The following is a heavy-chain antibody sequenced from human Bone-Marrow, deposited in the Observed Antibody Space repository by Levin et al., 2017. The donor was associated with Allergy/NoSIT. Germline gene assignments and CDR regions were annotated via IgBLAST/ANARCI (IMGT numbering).Heavy chain of an antibody. V-gene: IGHV1-8*01. CDR2: IHPKSGRT. J-gene: IGHJ6*02. CDR1: GSTFSTND. D-gene: IGHD3-16*02. Sequence: ASVKVSCKASGSTFSTNDLNWVRQAPGQGLEWMAWIHPKSGRTGSAQNFQGRVTMAWNSSTNTAYLDVSSLTSEDTAVYYCARGREYSSGNYRYKNYFGMDVWGQGTTVIVSS. CDR3: ARGREYSSGNYRYKNYFGMDV.